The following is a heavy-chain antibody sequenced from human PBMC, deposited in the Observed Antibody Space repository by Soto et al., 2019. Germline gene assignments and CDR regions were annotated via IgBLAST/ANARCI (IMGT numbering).Heavy chain of an antibody. CDR3: SRVDPSANSPDY. Sequence: GGSLRLSCTFSADSECSFSDQYMDWVRQAPGKGLEWVGSSRNRVNTLSTAYAASVQGRFTNSRDESKNTVYLQMHSLKTDDTAVYYCSRVDPSANSPDYWGQGTMVTVSS. CDR2: SRNRVNTLST. CDR1: ECSFSDQY. V-gene: IGHV3-72*01. D-gene: IGHD2-15*01. J-gene: IGHJ4*02.